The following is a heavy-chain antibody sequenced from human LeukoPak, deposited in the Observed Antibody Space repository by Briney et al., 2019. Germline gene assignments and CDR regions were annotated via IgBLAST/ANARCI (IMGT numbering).Heavy chain of an antibody. CDR3: AKDLSVLGPGAFDI. D-gene: IGHD2-8*01. CDR1: GFTFDDYA. V-gene: IGHV3-9*03. Sequence: GGSLRLSCAASGFTFDDYAMHWVRQAPGKGLEWVSGISWNSGSIGYADSVKGRFTISRDNAKNSLYLQMNSLRAEDMALYYCAKDLSVLGPGAFDIWGQGTMVTVSS. CDR2: ISWNSGSI. J-gene: IGHJ3*02.